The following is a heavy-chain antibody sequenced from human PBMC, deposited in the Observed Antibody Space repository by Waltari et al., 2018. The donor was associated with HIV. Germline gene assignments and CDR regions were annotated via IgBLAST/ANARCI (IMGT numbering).Heavy chain of an antibody. D-gene: IGHD6-19*01. CDR3: ARSRASGWYYFDY. CDR1: GYRLSTYG. Sequence: QVQLVQSGAEVKEPGASVKVSCKASGYRLSTYGINWVRQAPGQGLEWMGWISGYNGNTKYAQKLQGRVTMTTETSTSTDYMELRSLRSDDTAVYYCARSRASGWYYFDYWGQGTLVTVSS. CDR2: ISGYNGNT. V-gene: IGHV1-18*01. J-gene: IGHJ4*02.